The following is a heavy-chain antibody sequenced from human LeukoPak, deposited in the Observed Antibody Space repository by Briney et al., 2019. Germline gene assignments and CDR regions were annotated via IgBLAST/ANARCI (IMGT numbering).Heavy chain of an antibody. Sequence: PGGSLRLSCAASGFTFSSYSMNWVRQAPGKGLEWVSSISSSSSYIYYADSVKGRFTISRDNAKNSLYLQMNSLRAEDTAVYYCARDLAGTRVSYSWGQGTLVTVSS. CDR1: GFTFSSYS. CDR2: ISSSSSYI. D-gene: IGHD1-1*01. J-gene: IGHJ4*02. V-gene: IGHV3-21*01. CDR3: ARDLAGTRVSYS.